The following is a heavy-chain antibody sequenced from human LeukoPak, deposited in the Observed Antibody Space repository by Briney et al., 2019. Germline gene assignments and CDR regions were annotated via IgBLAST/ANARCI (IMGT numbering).Heavy chain of an antibody. CDR3: ARDPDTTVTLFDY. V-gene: IGHV3-48*03. CDR1: GFAVSSFH. Sequence: GGSLRLSCAASGFAVSSFHMNWVRQAPGKGLEWVSYISSSGSTIYYADSVKGRFTISRDNAKNSLYLQMNSLRAEDTAVYYCARDPDTTVTLFDYWGQGILVTVSS. CDR2: ISSSGSTI. D-gene: IGHD4-11*01. J-gene: IGHJ4*02.